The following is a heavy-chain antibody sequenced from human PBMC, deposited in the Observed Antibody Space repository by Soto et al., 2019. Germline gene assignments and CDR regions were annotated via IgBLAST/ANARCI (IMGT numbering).Heavy chain of an antibody. CDR2: ISYDGSNK. D-gene: IGHD4-17*01. J-gene: IGHJ5*02. CDR3: AKKPQTTVVTPGWFDP. CDR1: GFTFSSYG. V-gene: IGHV3-30*18. Sequence: PGGSLRLSCAASGFTFSSYGMHWVRQAPGKGLEWVAVISYDGSNKYYADSVKGRFTISRDNSKNTLYLQMNSLRAEDTAVYYCAKKPQTTVVTPGWFDPWGQGTLVTVSS.